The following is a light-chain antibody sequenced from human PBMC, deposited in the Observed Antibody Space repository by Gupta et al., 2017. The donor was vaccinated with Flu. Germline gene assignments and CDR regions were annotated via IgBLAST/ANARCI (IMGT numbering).Light chain of an antibody. Sequence: DFQMTQSPSYLSAFVGDRVTITCRASQDISKYLAWYQHQPGKVPKLLIYEASTLRSGVPSRFSGSRSGPDFSLTISTLQPEDAAIYYCQKDNSGPRTFGQGTKVEVK. CDR2: EAS. V-gene: IGKV1-27*01. CDR3: QKDNSGPRT. CDR1: QDISKY. J-gene: IGKJ1*01.